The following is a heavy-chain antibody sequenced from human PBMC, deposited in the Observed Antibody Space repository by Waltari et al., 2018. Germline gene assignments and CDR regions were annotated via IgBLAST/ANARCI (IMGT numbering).Heavy chain of an antibody. Sequence: EVQLVESGGGLVQPGGSLRLSCEASGFTFSSYSMNWVRQAPGKGLEWVSYISSGSSTIYYTDSVKGRFTIYRDNAKKSLYLQINSLRAEDTAVYYCARDNDFESWGQGTLVTVSS. CDR3: ARDNDFES. CDR2: ISSGSSTI. V-gene: IGHV3-48*04. J-gene: IGHJ4*02. CDR1: GFTFSSYS.